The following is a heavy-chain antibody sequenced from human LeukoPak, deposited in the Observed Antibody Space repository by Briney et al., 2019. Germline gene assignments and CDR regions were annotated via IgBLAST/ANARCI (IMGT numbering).Heavy chain of an antibody. CDR2: IREDGSLQ. CDR3: TRVSGAYDVSDY. CDR1: GFTFSSHW. D-gene: IGHD3-3*01. V-gene: IGHV3-7*03. Sequence: PGGSLRLSCSASGFTFSSHWMSWVRQAPGKGLEWVANIREDGSLQYYVDSVEGRFTISRDNARKSVFLQMNTLRVDDTAVYYCTRVSGAYDVSDYWGQGALVTVSS. J-gene: IGHJ4*02.